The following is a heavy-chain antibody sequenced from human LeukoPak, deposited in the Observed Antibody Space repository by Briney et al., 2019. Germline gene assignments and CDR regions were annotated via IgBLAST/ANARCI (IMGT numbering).Heavy chain of an antibody. CDR3: ARELTMVRGVTLLGDAFDI. J-gene: IGHJ3*02. CDR1: GYTFTSYG. V-gene: IGHV1-18*01. CDR2: ISAYNGNT. Sequence: ASVKVSCKASGYTFTSYGISWVRQAPGQGLEWMGWISAYNGNTNYAQKLRGRVTMTTDTSTSTAYMELRSLRSDDTAVYYCARELTMVRGVTLLGDAFDIWGQGTMVTVSS. D-gene: IGHD3-10*01.